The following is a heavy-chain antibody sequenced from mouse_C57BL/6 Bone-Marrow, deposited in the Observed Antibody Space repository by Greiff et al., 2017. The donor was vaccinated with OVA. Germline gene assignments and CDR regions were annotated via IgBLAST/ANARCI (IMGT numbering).Heavy chain of an antibody. CDR1: GYSITSGYY. D-gene: IGHD1-1*01. CDR3: ARDDYGSSTDAMDY. J-gene: IGHJ4*01. CDR2: ISYDGSN. Sequence: VQLQQSGPGLVKPSQSLSLTCSVTGYSITSGYYWNWIRQFPGNKLEWMGYISYDGSNNYNPSLKNRISITRDTSKNQFFLKLNSVTTEDTATYYCARDDYGSSTDAMDYWGQGTSVTVSS. V-gene: IGHV3-6*01.